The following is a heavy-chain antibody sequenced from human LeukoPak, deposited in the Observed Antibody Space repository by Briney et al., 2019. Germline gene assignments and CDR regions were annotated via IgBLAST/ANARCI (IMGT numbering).Heavy chain of an antibody. CDR3: ARGWRKFGELFNYYYYYGMDV. CDR2: ISSSSSYT. D-gene: IGHD3-10*01. CDR1: GFTFSDYY. J-gene: IGHJ6*04. V-gene: IGHV3-11*06. Sequence: GGSLRLSCAASGFTFSDYYMSWIRQAPGKGLEWVSYISSSSSYTNYADSVKGRFTISRDNAKNSLYPQMNSLRAEDTAVYYCARGWRKFGELFNYYYYYGMDVWGKGTTVTVSS.